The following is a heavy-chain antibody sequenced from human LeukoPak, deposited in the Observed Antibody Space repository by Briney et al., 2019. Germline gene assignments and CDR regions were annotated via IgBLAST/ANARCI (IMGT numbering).Heavy chain of an antibody. CDR2: ISPIFGTA. D-gene: IGHD2-15*01. Sequence: SVKVSCKASGGTFSSYAISWVRQAPGQGLEWMGGISPIFGTANYAQKFQGRVTITTDESTSTAYMELSSLRSEDTAVYYCARGSHVCSGGSCYFPHYYYHYMDVWGKGTTVTVSS. CDR3: ARGSHVCSGGSCYFPHYYYHYMDV. J-gene: IGHJ6*03. V-gene: IGHV1-69*05. CDR1: GGTFSSYA.